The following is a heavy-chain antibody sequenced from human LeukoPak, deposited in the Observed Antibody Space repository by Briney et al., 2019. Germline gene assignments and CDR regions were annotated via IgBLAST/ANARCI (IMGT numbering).Heavy chain of an antibody. CDR1: GFTFSNYA. J-gene: IGHJ6*03. CDR3: ARKTVDEEVVGYYYMDV. D-gene: IGHD2-15*01. V-gene: IGHV3-21*01. Sequence: PGGSLRLSCAASGFTFSNYAMNWVRQAPGKGLEWVSSISSSSSYIYYADSVKGRFTISRDNAKNSLYLQMNSLRAEDTAVYYCARKTVDEEVVGYYYMDVWGKGTTVTVS. CDR2: ISSSSSYI.